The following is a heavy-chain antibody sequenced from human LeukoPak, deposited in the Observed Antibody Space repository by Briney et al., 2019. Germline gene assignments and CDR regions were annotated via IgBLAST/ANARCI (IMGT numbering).Heavy chain of an antibody. D-gene: IGHD3-22*01. J-gene: IGHJ4*02. CDR1: GGTFSSYA. Sequence: GASVKVSCKASGGTFSSYAISWVRQAPGQGLEWMGRIIPILGIANYAQKFQGRVTITADKSTSTAYMELSSLRSEGTAVYYCARARGVYYDSSGYLPTDYWGQGTLVTVSS. CDR2: IIPILGIA. CDR3: ARARGVYYDSSGYLPTDY. V-gene: IGHV1-69*04.